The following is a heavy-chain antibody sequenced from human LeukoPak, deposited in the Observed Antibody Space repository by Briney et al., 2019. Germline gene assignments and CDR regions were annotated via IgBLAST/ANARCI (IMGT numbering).Heavy chain of an antibody. CDR1: GGSISSSSYY. V-gene: IGHV4-39*01. D-gene: IGHD6-13*01. Sequence: SETLSLTCTVSGGSISSSSYYWGWIRQPPGKGLEWIGSIYYSGSTYYNPSLKSRVTISVDTSKNQFSLKLSSVTAADTAVYYCASSDSGSSWAYWGQGTLVTVSS. CDR3: ASSDSGSSWAY. CDR2: IYYSGST. J-gene: IGHJ4*02.